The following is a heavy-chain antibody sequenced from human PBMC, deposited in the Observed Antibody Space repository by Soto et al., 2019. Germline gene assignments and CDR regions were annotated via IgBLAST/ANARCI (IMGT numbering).Heavy chain of an antibody. D-gene: IGHD2-21*01. J-gene: IGHJ4*02. V-gene: IGHV1-46*01. CDR3: ASLIGVDVLRDY. Sequence: ASVKVSCKASGYSFTDYFVRWVRQAPGQGPEWMGIINPDGGTTGYAQKFQGRVTLTSDTSTNTLYMELRGLTSDDTAVYYCASLIGVDVLRDYWGQGTRVTVSS. CDR2: INPDGGTT. CDR1: GYSFTDYF.